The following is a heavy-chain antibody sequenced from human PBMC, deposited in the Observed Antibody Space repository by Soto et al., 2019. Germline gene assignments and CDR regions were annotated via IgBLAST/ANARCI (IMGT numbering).Heavy chain of an antibody. CDR1: AGSVSSYY. Sequence: QVQLQESGPGLVKPSKTLSLTCTVSAGSVSSYYWSWIRQPAGKGLEWIGRVYTSGSTNYNPSLKSRVTMSVDTSKNHYSLKLSAVKAADTAVYYCAIQGLGGRYFDSWGQGTLVTVPS. D-gene: IGHD1-1*01. CDR2: VYTSGST. CDR3: AIQGLGGRYFDS. J-gene: IGHJ4*02. V-gene: IGHV4-4*07.